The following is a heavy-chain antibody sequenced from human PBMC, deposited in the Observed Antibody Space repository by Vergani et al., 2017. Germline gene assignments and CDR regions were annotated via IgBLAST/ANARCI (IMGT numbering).Heavy chain of an antibody. V-gene: IGHV3-33*06. CDR3: AKTNSSGWYLFDY. J-gene: IGHJ4*02. D-gene: IGHD6-19*01. CDR2: IWYDGSNK. CDR1: GFTFSGYG. Sequence: QVQLVESGGGVVQPGRSLRLSCAASGFTFSGYGMHWVRQAPGKGLEWVAVIWYDGSNKYYADSVKGRFTISRDNSKNTLYLQMNSLRAEDTAVYYCAKTNSSGWYLFDYWGQGTLVTVSS.